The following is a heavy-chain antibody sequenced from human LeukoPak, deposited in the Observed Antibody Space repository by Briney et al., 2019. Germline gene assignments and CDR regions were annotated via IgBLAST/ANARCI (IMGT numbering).Heavy chain of an antibody. CDR1: GFAFSSYS. Sequence: GGSLRLSSAASGFAFSSYSMNWVRQAPGKRLEWVSSISSSSSYIYYADSVKGRFTISRDNAKNSLYLQMNSLRAEDTAVYYCASFDFWSGPDYWGQGTLVTVSS. J-gene: IGHJ4*02. V-gene: IGHV3-21*01. CDR3: ASFDFWSGPDY. D-gene: IGHD3-3*01. CDR2: ISSSSSYI.